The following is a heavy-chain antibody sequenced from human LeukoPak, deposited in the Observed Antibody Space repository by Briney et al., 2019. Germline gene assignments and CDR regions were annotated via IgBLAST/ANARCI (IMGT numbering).Heavy chain of an antibody. V-gene: IGHV4-59*01. J-gene: IGHJ6*02. Sequence: SETLSLTCTVSGASISNYYFIWIRQPPGKGLEWVGHIYYNGSTNYNPSLKSRVTMSVDMSKNHLALKLSSVTAADTAVYYCATSRPGVWRYSMDVWGQGAPVTVSS. CDR1: GASISNYY. CDR3: ATSRPGVWRYSMDV. D-gene: IGHD6-6*01. CDR2: IYYNGST.